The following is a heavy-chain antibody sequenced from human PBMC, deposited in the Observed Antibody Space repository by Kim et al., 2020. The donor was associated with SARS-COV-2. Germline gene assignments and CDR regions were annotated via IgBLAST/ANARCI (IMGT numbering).Heavy chain of an antibody. D-gene: IGHD6-25*01. CDR3: ARRGSGHGLDV. Sequence: NTGYSQKLRDRVTLTRDTFASTVYMELSSLMSEDTAVYYCARRGSGHGLDVWGQGTTVTVSS. V-gene: IGHV1-3*01. J-gene: IGHJ6*02. CDR2: NT.